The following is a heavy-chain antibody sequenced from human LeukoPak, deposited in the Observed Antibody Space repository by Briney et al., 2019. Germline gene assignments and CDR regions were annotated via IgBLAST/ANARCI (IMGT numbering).Heavy chain of an antibody. CDR1: GFTFSSYA. CDR2: IIGSGGST. CDR3: AKCRALFYYGSGSYYNS. J-gene: IGHJ4*02. V-gene: IGHV3-23*01. D-gene: IGHD3-10*01. Sequence: GGSLRLSCAASGFTFSSYAMSWVRQAPGKGLEWVSTIIGSGGSTYYTDSVKGRFTISRDNSKNTLYLQMNSLRAEDTAVYYCAKCRALFYYGSGSYYNSWGQGTLVTVSS.